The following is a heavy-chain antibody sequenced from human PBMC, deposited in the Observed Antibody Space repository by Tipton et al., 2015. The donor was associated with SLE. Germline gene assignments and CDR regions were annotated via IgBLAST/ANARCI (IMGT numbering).Heavy chain of an antibody. V-gene: IGHV4-59*11. J-gene: IGHJ6*02. Sequence: LRLSCTVSGGSISSQYWGWIRQPPGKGLEWIGNIHSSGSTNYNRSLKSRVTIARDTSKNQFSLKLTSVTAADTAVDYCARGPHGQPDYYYYGMDVWGQGTTVTVSS. CDR2: IHSSGST. CDR1: GGSISSQY. CDR3: ARGPHGQPDYYYYGMDV. D-gene: IGHD4-17*01.